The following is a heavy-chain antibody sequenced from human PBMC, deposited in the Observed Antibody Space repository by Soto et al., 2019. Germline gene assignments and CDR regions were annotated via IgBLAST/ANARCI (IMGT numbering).Heavy chain of an antibody. CDR1: GFTLSSYW. CDR2: INNDGSTI. V-gene: IGHV3-74*01. CDR3: AGRQYFYQ. Sequence: EVQLVESGGGLVKPGGSLRLSCAASGFTLSSYWMHWVRQAPGQGLVWVSRINNDGSTIGYADSVEGRFTVSRDNAKNTLYLQLNRPRVEDTAGDYWAGRQYFYQWGQGTLVTVSS. J-gene: IGHJ1*01.